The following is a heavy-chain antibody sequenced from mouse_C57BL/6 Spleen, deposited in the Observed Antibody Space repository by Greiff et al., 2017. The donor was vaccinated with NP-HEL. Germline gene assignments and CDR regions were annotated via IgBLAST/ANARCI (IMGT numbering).Heavy chain of an antibody. Sequence: VQRVESGGDLVKPGGSLKLSCAASGFTFSSYGMSWVRQTPDKRLEWVATISSGGSYTYYPDSVKGRFTISRDNAKNTLYLQMSSLKSEDTAMYYCARQKGYGNYDYYAMDYWGQGTSVTVSS. CDR1: GFTFSSYG. CDR3: ARQKGYGNYDYYAMDY. V-gene: IGHV5-6*01. J-gene: IGHJ4*01. D-gene: IGHD2-10*02. CDR2: ISSGGSYT.